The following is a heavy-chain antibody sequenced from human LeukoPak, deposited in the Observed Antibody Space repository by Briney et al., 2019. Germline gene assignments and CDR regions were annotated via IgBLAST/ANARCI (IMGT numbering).Heavy chain of an antibody. J-gene: IGHJ4*02. CDR3: ASSSYSSSSF. D-gene: IGHD6-6*01. V-gene: IGHV3-7*01. CDR1: GFTFSTYW. CDR2: INQDGSQI. Sequence: GGSLRLSCTASGFTFSTYWMIWARQAPGKGLEWVANINQDGSQIYYAGSVEGRFTISRDNAKDSLLLQMNSLRAEDTALYYCASSSYSSSSFWGQGTLVTVSS.